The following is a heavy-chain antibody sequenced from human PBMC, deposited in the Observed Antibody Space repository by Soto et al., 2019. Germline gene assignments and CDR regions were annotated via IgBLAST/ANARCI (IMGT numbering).Heavy chain of an antibody. CDR3: AKARYHSYYDIVTGYYTLYFDY. CDR2: ISGSGGST. D-gene: IGHD3-9*01. V-gene: IGHV3-23*01. CDR1: GFTFRSYA. Sequence: GGSLRLSCAASGFTFRSYAMSWVRQAPGKGLEWVSAISGSGGSTYYADSVKGRFTISRDNSKNTLYLQMNSLRADDTAVYYCAKARYHSYYDIVTGYYTLYFDYWGPGAMVAV. J-gene: IGHJ4*02.